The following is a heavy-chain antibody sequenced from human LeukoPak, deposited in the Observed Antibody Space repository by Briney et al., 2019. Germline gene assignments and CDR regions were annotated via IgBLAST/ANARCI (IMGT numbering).Heavy chain of an antibody. Sequence: ASETLSLTCAVYGGSFSGYYWSWIRQPPGKGLEWIGEINHSGSTNYNPSLKRLVTISRDTSKNHFSLTLSSVTAADTAVYYCAKSNSYGLVDIWGQGTMVTVSS. CDR2: INHSGST. CDR1: GGSFSGYY. CDR3: AKSNSYGLVDI. V-gene: IGHV4-34*01. D-gene: IGHD3-16*02. J-gene: IGHJ3*02.